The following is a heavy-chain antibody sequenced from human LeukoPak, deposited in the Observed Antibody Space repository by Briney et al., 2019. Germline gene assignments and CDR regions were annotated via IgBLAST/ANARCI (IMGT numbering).Heavy chain of an antibody. V-gene: IGHV3-33*01. CDR3: ASAARVWYSHDMDV. CDR2: IWYDGNEK. Sequence: TGRSLRLSCAPSGVTFRSYGMHWVRQAPGKGLEWVAFIWYDGNEKHYADSVKGRFTISRDNTKNTVYLQMHMHIARANAAYYCASAARVWYSHDMDVWGQGTTVTVSS. J-gene: IGHJ6*02. D-gene: IGHD2-15*01. CDR1: GVTFRSYG.